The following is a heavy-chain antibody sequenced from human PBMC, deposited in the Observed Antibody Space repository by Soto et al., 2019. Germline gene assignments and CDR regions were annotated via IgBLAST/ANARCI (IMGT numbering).Heavy chain of an antibody. J-gene: IGHJ4*02. Sequence: SETLSLTCTVSGGSISSYYWSWIRQPPGKGLEWIGYIYYSGSTNYNPSLKSRVTISVDTSKNQFSLKLSSVTAADTAVYYCARGRRGSYYYPFDYWGQGTLVTVSS. CDR1: GGSISSYY. V-gene: IGHV4-59*01. CDR3: ARGRRGSYYYPFDY. CDR2: IYYSGST. D-gene: IGHD3-10*01.